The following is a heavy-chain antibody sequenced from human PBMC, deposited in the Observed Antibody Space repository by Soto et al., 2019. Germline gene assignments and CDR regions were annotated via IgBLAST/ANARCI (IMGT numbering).Heavy chain of an antibody. CDR3: AKDLIRGDGYIDFDY. Sequence: GWSLRLSCAPSVFTFINYAMFWVRQAPGKGLEWVSTIFAGGGSTYYADSVKGRFTISRDNSKNTLFLQMNSLRAEDTAVYFCAKDLIRGDGYIDFDYWGQGTLVTVSS. D-gene: IGHD3-10*01. CDR2: IFAGGGST. J-gene: IGHJ4*02. V-gene: IGHV3-23*01. CDR1: VFTFINYA.